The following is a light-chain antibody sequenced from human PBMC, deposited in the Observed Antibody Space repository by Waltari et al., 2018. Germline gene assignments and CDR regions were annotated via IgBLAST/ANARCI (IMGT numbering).Light chain of an antibody. Sequence: QSALTQPASVSGSHGQSITISCTGTSSDVGGDNYVSWYQHHPGKAPKVKIYDVSKRPSGVSNRFSCSKSGNTASLPTSGLQAEDEADYYCSSYTSSSTSLYVFGTGTKVTVL. J-gene: IGLJ1*01. CDR1: SSDVGGDNY. V-gene: IGLV2-14*03. CDR2: DVS. CDR3: SSYTSSSTSLYV.